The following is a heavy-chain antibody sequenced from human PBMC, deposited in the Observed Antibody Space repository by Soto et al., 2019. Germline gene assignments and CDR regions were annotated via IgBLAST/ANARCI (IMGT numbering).Heavy chain of an antibody. CDR1: GFTFSSYA. Sequence: EVQLLESGGGLVQPGGSLRLSCAASGFTFSSYAMSWVRQAPGKGLEWVSAISGSGGSTYYADSVKGRFTISRANSKNTLYLQMNSLRAEDTAVFYCAKHCSGGSCYIYYYCGIDVWGQGTTVTVSS. CDR2: ISGSGGST. J-gene: IGHJ6*02. V-gene: IGHV3-23*01. D-gene: IGHD2-15*01. CDR3: AKHCSGGSCYIYYYCGIDV.